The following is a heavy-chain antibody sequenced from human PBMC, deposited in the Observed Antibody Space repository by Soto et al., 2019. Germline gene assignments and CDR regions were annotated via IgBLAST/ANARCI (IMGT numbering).Heavy chain of an antibody. CDR1: GYSFTSYC. Sequence: LAESLNISCKVSGYSFTSYCIAWVLQMPGKRLQWPGTIYPGDSDTRYSPSFQGQVTISADKSISTAYLQWSSLKASETAMHYCARHAEYSSSSSFSRSYYYYGMDVWGQGTPVTVSS. D-gene: IGHD6-6*01. CDR2: IYPGDSDT. CDR3: ARHAEYSSSSSFSRSYYYYGMDV. V-gene: IGHV5-51*01. J-gene: IGHJ6*01.